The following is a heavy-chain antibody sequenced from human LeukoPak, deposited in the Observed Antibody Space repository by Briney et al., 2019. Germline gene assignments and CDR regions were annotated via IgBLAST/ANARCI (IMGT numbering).Heavy chain of an antibody. J-gene: IGHJ3*02. CDR1: GGSIRSGDYY. V-gene: IGHV4-30-4*01. CDR3: ARSRGGSYYGDASDI. Sequence: SQTLSLTCTVSGGSIRSGDYYWSWIRQPPGKGLEWIGYIYYSGSTYYKPSLKSRVSISLDTSKNQFSLKLSYVTAADTAVYYCARSRGGSYYGDASDIWGQGTMVTVSS. CDR2: IYYSGST. D-gene: IGHD1-26*01.